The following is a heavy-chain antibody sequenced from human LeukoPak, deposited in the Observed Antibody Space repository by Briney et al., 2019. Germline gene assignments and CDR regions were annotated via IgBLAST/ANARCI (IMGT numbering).Heavy chain of an antibody. Sequence: QPGGSMRLSCAVAGFTFSRYSMNWVRRAPGEGREWDAYIGSSVSTRYYADSVKGRFTIYRDTGKHSLYLQMNSLRAEDTAVYYCAREGSDFWSGYTKGYFDYWGQGTLVTVSS. D-gene: IGHD3-3*01. CDR2: IGSSVSTR. CDR1: GFTFSRYS. CDR3: AREGSDFWSGYTKGYFDY. V-gene: IGHV3-48*01. J-gene: IGHJ4*02.